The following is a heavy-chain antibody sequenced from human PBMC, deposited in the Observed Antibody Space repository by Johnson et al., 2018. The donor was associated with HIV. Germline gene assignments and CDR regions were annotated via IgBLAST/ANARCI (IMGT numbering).Heavy chain of an antibody. D-gene: IGHD3-22*01. CDR2: IRSKAYGGTT. Sequence: LESGGGLVQPGRSLRLSCSASGFAFGAYALSWFRQAPGKGLEWVGFIRSKAYGGTTEYAASVKGRFTISRDDSQNIAYLQMNSLKTEDTAVYYCARSKYYYENAFDIWGQGTMVTVSS. V-gene: IGHV3-49*03. CDR1: GFAFGAYA. CDR3: ARSKYYYENAFDI. J-gene: IGHJ3*02.